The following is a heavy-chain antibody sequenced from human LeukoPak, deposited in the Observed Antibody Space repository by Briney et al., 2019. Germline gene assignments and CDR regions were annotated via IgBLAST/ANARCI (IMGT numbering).Heavy chain of an antibody. CDR1: GGSFSGYY. D-gene: IGHD3-9*01. V-gene: IGHV4-34*01. CDR3: ARGADILTGYYFNYYYYGMDV. J-gene: IGHJ6*04. Sequence: PSETLSLTCAVYGGSFSGYYWSWIRQPPGKGLEWIGEINHSGSTNYNPSLKSRVTISVDTSKNQFSLKLSSVTAADTAVCYCARGADILTGYYFNYYYYGMDVWGKGTTVTVSS. CDR2: INHSGST.